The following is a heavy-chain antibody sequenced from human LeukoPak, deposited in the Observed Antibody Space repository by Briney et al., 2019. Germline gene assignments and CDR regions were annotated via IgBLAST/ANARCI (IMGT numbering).Heavy chain of an antibody. V-gene: IGHV1-18*01. D-gene: IGHD2-2*02. CDR3: ARAGPSGYCSSTSCYTDFDY. CDR2: ISAYNGNT. CDR1: GYTFTSYG. Sequence: ASVKVSCKASGYTFTSYGISWVRQAPGQGLEWMGWISAYNGNTNYAQKLQGRVTMTTDTSTSTAYMELRSLRSDDTAVYYCARAGPSGYCSSTSCYTDFDYWGQGTLVTVSS. J-gene: IGHJ4*02.